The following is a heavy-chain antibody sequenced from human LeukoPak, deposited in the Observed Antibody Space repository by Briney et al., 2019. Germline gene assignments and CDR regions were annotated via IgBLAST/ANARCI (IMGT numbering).Heavy chain of an antibody. CDR3: ARYSSGWYGYYYYYMDV. D-gene: IGHD6-19*01. J-gene: IGHJ6*03. CDR1: GGSISSSSYY. V-gene: IGHV4-39*07. CDR2: IYYSGST. Sequence: SETLSLTCTVSGGSISSSSYYWGWIRQPPGKGLEWIGSIYYSGSTYYNPSLKSRVTISVDTSKNQFSLKLSSVTAADTAVYYCARYSSGWYGYYYYYMDVWAKGPRSPSP.